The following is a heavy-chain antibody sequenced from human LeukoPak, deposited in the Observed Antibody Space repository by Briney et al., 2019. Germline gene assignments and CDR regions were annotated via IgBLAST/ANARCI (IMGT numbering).Heavy chain of an antibody. CDR2: IYWDDDK. CDR3: AATKNQYNFDY. Sequence: SGPTLVKPTQTLTLTCTFSGFSLSTSGVGVGWIRQPPGKALEWLALIYWDDDKRYSPSLKSRLTITKDTSKNQVVLTMTNMDPVDTATYNCAATKNQYNFDYWGQGTLITVSS. CDR1: GFSLSTSGVG. V-gene: IGHV2-5*02. D-gene: IGHD1-14*01. J-gene: IGHJ4*02.